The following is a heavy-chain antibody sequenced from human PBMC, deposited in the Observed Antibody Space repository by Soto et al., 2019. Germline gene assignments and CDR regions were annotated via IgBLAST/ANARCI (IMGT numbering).Heavy chain of an antibody. CDR3: AREKSDLELFNWLDP. Sequence: GESRKISCEASGYSFTTYWISWVRQMPGKGLEWMGAIDPRDSYTKYSPSFQGHVTISVDKSISTAYLQWNSLKASDTAIYYCAREKSDLELFNWLDPWGQGTLVTVSS. D-gene: IGHD1-7*01. CDR2: IDPRDSYT. J-gene: IGHJ5*02. V-gene: IGHV5-10-1*01. CDR1: GYSFTTYW.